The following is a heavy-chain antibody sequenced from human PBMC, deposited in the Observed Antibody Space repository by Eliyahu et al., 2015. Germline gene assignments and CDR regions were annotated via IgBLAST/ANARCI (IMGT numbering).Heavy chain of an antibody. D-gene: IGHD6-19*01. CDR3: ATDSQWLKIERKVWPKFDY. J-gene: IGHJ4*02. CDR2: ISGSGGST. CDR1: GFTFXSYA. Sequence: EVQLLESGGGLVQPGGSLRLSCAASGFTFXSYAMSWVRQAPGKGLEWVSAISGSGGSTYYADSVKGRFTISRDNSKNTLYLQMNSLRAEDTAVYYCATDSQWLKIERKVWPKFDYWGQGTLVTVSS. V-gene: IGHV3-23*01.